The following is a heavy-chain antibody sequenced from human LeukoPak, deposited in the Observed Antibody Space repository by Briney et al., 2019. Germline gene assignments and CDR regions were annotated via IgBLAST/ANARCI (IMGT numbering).Heavy chain of an antibody. Sequence: SETLSLTCTVSGGSISSGGYYWSWIRQHPGKGLGWIGYIYYSGSTYYNPSLKSRVTISVDTSKNQFSLKLSSVTAADTAVYYCARRITMVRGVLYYYGMDVWGQGTTVTVSS. J-gene: IGHJ6*02. D-gene: IGHD3-10*01. CDR1: GGSISSGGYY. CDR3: ARRITMVRGVLYYYGMDV. CDR2: IYYSGST. V-gene: IGHV4-31*03.